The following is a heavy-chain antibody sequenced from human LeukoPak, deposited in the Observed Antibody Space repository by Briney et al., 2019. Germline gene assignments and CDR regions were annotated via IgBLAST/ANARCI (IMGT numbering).Heavy chain of an antibody. CDR3: ARDPYCSGGSCHRRSRWFDP. CDR1: GFTFSDYY. D-gene: IGHD2-15*01. V-gene: IGHV3-11*01. CDR2: ISSSGSTI. J-gene: IGHJ5*02. Sequence: GGSLRLSCAASGFTFSDYYMSWIRQAPGKGLEWVSYISSSGSTIYYADSVKGRFTISRDNAKNSLYLQMNSLRAEDTAVYYCARDPYCSGGSCHRRSRWFDPWGQGTLVTVSS.